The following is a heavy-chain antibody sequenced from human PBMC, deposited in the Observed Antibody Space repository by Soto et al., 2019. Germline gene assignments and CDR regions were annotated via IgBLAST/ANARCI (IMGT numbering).Heavy chain of an antibody. D-gene: IGHD2-2*02. CDR3: ARERVVPAAIPYYYFDY. Sequence: PGSSVKVSCKASGGTFSSYAISWVRQAPGQGLEWMGGIIPIFGTANYAQKFQGRVTITADESTSTAYMELSSLRSEDTAVYYCARERVVPAAIPYYYFDYWGQGTLVTVSS. V-gene: IGHV1-69*01. CDR1: GGTFSSYA. CDR2: IIPIFGTA. J-gene: IGHJ4*02.